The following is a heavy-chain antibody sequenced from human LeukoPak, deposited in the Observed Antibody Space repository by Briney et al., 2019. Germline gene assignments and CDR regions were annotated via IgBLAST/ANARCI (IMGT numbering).Heavy chain of an antibody. CDR1: GFNFTNYA. CDR2: LSGRGSNT. Sequence: GGSLRLSCAASGFNFTNYAMSWVRQAPAKGLEWVSALSGRGSNTYYADSVKGRFTISRDNSKNTLYLQMNSLRAEDTAIYYCAKSAGGGWGQGTLVTVSS. CDR3: AKSAGGG. V-gene: IGHV3-23*01. D-gene: IGHD2-15*01. J-gene: IGHJ4*02.